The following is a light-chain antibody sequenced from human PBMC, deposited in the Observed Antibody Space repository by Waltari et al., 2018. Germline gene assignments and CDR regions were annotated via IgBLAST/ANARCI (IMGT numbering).Light chain of an antibody. J-gene: IGLJ2*01. Sequence: SFDLTQPPSVSVSPGQTASIPCSSDELGDKFTWWYQQKPGQSPVLVIYEDTKRPSGIPGRFSGSNSGNTATLTISGTQAMDEADYYCQAWDSSTNVVFGGGTKLTVL. CDR2: EDT. CDR1: ELGDKF. CDR3: QAWDSSTNVV. V-gene: IGLV3-1*01.